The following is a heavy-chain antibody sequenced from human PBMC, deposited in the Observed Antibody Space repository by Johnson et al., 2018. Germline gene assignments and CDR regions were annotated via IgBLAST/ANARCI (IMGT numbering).Heavy chain of an antibody. Sequence: VQLVESGGGLVQPGGSLRLSCAGSGFTFSTYWMHWVRQAPGKGLVWVSRINSDGSGTTYAGAVKGRFTISRDNAKNTLYLQRNSLRADDTAVYYCARDIFDCAGSNGMDVWGQGTTVTVSS. J-gene: IGHJ6*02. CDR3: ARDIFDCAGSNGMDV. D-gene: IGHD3-9*01. CDR2: INSDGSGT. CDR1: GFTFSTYW. V-gene: IGHV3-74*01.